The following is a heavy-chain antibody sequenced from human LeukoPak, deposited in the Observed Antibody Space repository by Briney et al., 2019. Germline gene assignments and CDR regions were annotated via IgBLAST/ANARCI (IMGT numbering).Heavy chain of an antibody. J-gene: IGHJ4*02. V-gene: IGHV3-30-3*02. CDR3: AKSGVYDSSGYFDY. CDR2: ISYDGSNK. Sequence: GGPLRLSCATSGFTFGSYAMHWVRQAPGKGLEWVAVISYDGSNKYYADSVKGRFTISRDNARNSLYLQMNSLTAEDTALYYCAKSGVYDSSGYFDYWGQGTLVTVSS. CDR1: GFTFGSYA. D-gene: IGHD3-22*01.